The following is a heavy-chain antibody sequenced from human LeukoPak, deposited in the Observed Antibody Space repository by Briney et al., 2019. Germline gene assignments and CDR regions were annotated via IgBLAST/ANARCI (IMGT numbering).Heavy chain of an antibody. CDR2: INHSGST. Sequence: PSETLSLTCAVYGGSFSGYYWSWIRQPPGKGLEWIGEINHSGSTNYNPSLKSRVTISVDTSKNQFSLKLSSVTAADTAVYYCARRTIFYPRGIDYWGQGTLVTVSS. J-gene: IGHJ4*02. D-gene: IGHD3-9*01. CDR1: GGSFSGYY. CDR3: ARRTIFYPRGIDY. V-gene: IGHV4-34*01.